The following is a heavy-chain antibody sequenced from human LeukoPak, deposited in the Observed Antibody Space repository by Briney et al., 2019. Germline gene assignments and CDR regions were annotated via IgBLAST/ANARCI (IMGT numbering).Heavy chain of an antibody. CDR1: GITFSSSW. CDR3: ARDQPDPAGTGPRFDY. V-gene: IGHV3-7*01. CDR2: IKPDGSVK. Sequence: GGSLRLSCVASGITFSSSWMSWVRQAPAKGLEWVANIKPDGSVKYYADSVKGQFTISRDNAENQLYLQMNSLRAEDTAVYYCARDQPDPAGTGPRFDYWGQGSLVTVSS. D-gene: IGHD1-1*01. J-gene: IGHJ4*02.